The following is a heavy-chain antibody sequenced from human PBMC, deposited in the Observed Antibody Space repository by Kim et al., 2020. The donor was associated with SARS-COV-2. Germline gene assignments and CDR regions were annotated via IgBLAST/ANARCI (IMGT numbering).Heavy chain of an antibody. CDR1: GFTFSSYA. J-gene: IGHJ4*02. CDR3: ATLNSGSYYGTFDY. Sequence: GGSLRLSCAASGFTFSSYAMHWVRQAPGKGLEWVAVISYDGSNKYYVDSVKGRFTISRDNSKNTLYLQMNSLRAEDTAVYYCATLNSGSYYGTFDYWGQGTLVTFSS. V-gene: IGHV3-30*04. CDR2: ISYDGSNK. D-gene: IGHD1-26*01.